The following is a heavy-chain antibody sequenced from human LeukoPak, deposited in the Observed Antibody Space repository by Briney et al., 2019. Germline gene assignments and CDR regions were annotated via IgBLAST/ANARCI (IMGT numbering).Heavy chain of an antibody. V-gene: IGHV4-59*01. CDR2: IYYSGST. Sequence: SETLSLTCTVSGGSISSYYWSWIRQPPGKGLEWIGYIYYSGSTNYNPSLKSRVTISVDTSKNQFSLKLSSVTAADTAVYYCVRVLGVVVPAPYNWFDPWGQGTLVTVSS. CDR3: VRVLGVVVPAPYNWFDP. J-gene: IGHJ5*02. D-gene: IGHD2-2*01. CDR1: GGSISSYY.